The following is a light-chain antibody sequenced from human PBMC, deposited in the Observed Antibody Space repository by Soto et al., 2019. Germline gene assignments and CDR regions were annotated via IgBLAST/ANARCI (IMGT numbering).Light chain of an antibody. CDR3: QQRQYWPPIT. CDR1: LSVSSY. V-gene: IGKV3-11*01. J-gene: IGKJ5*01. CDR2: DAS. Sequence: EIVMTQSPATLSLSPGPRAPLSCRTSLSVSSYLAWYQQHPGQAPRLLIYDASNRATGIPARFTGSGSGTDFNLTISTLEPEDFAVYYCQQRQYWPPITFGQGTRLEIK.